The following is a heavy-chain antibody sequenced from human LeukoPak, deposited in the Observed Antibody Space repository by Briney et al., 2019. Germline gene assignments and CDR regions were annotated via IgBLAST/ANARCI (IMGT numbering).Heavy chain of an antibody. Sequence: SQTLSLTCTVSGGSLSSGGYYWSWIRQHPGKGLEWIGYIYYSGSTYYNPSLKSRVTISVDTSKNQFSLKLSSVTAADTAVYYCARGSPRDYYYDSSGYYFDYWGQGTLVTVSS. CDR2: IYYSGST. CDR3: ARGSPRDYYYDSSGYYFDY. J-gene: IGHJ4*02. CDR1: GGSLSSGGYY. V-gene: IGHV4-31*03. D-gene: IGHD3-22*01.